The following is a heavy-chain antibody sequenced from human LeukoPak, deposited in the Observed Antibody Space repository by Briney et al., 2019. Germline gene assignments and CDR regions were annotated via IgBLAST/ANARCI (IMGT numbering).Heavy chain of an antibody. CDR2: ISRCGSDI. CDR1: GFTFSIYE. V-gene: IGHV3-48*03. CDR3: AREGSRYFFDF. Sequence: GGSLRLSCAASGFTFSIYEMNWFRQAPGKGLVGISYISRCGSDINSAHHVRGRFTISRDHAKNSLKLQMNSLRAEDTAVYYCAREGSRYFFDFWGQGILVTVSS. J-gene: IGHJ4*02.